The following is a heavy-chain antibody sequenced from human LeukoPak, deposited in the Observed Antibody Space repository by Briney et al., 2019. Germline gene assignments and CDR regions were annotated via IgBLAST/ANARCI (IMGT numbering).Heavy chain of an antibody. Sequence: GGSLRLSCAASGFTFSSYWMSWVRQAPGKGLEWVANIKQDGSEKYYGDSVKGRFTISRDNAKNSLYLQMNSLRAEDTAVYYCASHGITMIVVAPDDAFDIWGQGTMVTVSS. V-gene: IGHV3-7*01. CDR1: GFTFSSYW. CDR2: IKQDGSEK. D-gene: IGHD3-22*01. CDR3: ASHGITMIVVAPDDAFDI. J-gene: IGHJ3*02.